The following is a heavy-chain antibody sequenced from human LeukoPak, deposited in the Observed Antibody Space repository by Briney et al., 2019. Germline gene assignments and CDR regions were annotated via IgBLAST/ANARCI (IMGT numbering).Heavy chain of an antibody. Sequence: SESLCLTCTVSGASISSHYWSWIRQSPGKGLEWVGYISYSGITNYNPSLKSRVTILVDTSKPDSTLRLNCLSAAATAVYYSPRRAHCSGGSCYGNLFDPWGEGTLVTVSS. CDR3: PRRAHCSGGSCYGNLFDP. D-gene: IGHD2-15*01. J-gene: IGHJ5*02. CDR1: GASISSHY. V-gene: IGHV4-59*11. CDR2: ISYSGIT.